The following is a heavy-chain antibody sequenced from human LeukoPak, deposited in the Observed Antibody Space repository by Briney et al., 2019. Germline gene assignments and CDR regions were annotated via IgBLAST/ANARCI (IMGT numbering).Heavy chain of an antibody. D-gene: IGHD6-13*01. CDR3: ARVTVGSWSNFDY. CDR1: GGTFSSYA. CDR2: IIPIFGTA. V-gene: IGHV1-69*13. Sequence: GASVKVSCRASGGTFSSYAISWVRQAPGQGLEWMGGIIPIFGTANYAQKFQGRVTITADESTSTAYMELSSLRSEDTAVYYCARVTVGSWSNFDYWGQGTLVTVSS. J-gene: IGHJ4*02.